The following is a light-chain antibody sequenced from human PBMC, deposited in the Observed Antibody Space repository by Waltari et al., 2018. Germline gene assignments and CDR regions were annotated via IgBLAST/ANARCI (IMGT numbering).Light chain of an antibody. Sequence: IVMTQSPDTLSVSPGETATLSCRASRNINSNIAWYHQKPGQPPRLLIHAASTRAPGVPARFSGSGSGTEFTLTISDLQAEDVAVYYCQQYLYSLPEYSFGQGTKVEI. J-gene: IGKJ2*01. V-gene: IGKV3-15*01. CDR3: QQYLYSLPEYS. CDR1: RNINSN. CDR2: AAS.